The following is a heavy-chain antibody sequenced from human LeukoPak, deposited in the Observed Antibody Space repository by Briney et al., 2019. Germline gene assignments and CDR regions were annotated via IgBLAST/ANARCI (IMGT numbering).Heavy chain of an antibody. J-gene: IGHJ4*02. Sequence: GVSLRLSCAASGFTFSDYYMSRIRQAPGKGLEWVSYISSSGSTIYYADSVKGRFTISRDNAKNSLYLQMNSLRAEDTAVYYCARDGGSVRPVDIVATGVDFDYWGQGTLVTVSS. CDR2: ISSSGSTI. V-gene: IGHV3-11*01. CDR3: ARDGGSVRPVDIVATGVDFDY. CDR1: GFTFSDYY. D-gene: IGHD5-12*01.